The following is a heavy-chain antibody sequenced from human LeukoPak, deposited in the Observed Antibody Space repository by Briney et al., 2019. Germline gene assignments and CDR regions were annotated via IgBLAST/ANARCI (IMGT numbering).Heavy chain of an antibody. CDR1: GGSISTYY. J-gene: IGHJ4*02. D-gene: IGHD6-13*01. CDR2: IHYTGAT. V-gene: IGHV4-59*01. Sequence: SETLSLTCTVSGGSISTYYWSWIRQPPEKGLEWIGYIHYTGATSYNPSLESRVTMSVDTSKNQLSLRLNSVSAADTAVYYCARDATIAAPLMSWGQGTLVIVSS. CDR3: ARDATIAAPLMS.